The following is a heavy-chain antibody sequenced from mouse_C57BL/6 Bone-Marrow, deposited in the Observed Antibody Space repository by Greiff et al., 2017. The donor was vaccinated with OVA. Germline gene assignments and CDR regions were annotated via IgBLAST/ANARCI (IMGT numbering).Heavy chain of an antibody. CDR3: AQSPTFYYFDY. CDR1: GFSLTSYG. D-gene: IGHD2-10*01. V-gene: IGHV2-3*01. CDR2: IWGDGST. Sequence: QVQLQQSGPGLVAPSQSLSITCTVSGFSLTSYGVSWVRQPPGKGLEWLGVIWGDGSTNYHSALISRLSISKDNSKCQVFLKLNSLQTDDTATYYCAQSPTFYYFDYWGQGTTLTVSS. J-gene: IGHJ2*01.